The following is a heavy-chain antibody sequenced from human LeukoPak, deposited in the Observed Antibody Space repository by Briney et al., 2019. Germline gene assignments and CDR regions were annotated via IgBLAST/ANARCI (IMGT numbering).Heavy chain of an antibody. CDR3: AAGLGIAAAEDY. CDR2: INPSGGST. J-gene: IGHJ4*02. CDR1: GYTFTSCY. V-gene: IGHV1-46*01. Sequence: ASVKVSCKASGYTFTSCYMYWVRQAPGQGLEWMGIINPSGGSTSYAQKFQGRVTMTRDTSTSTVYMGLSSLRSEDTAVYYCAAGLGIAAAEDYWGQGTLVTVSS. D-gene: IGHD6-13*01.